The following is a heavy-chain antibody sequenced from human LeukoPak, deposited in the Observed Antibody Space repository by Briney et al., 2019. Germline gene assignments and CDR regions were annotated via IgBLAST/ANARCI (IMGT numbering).Heavy chain of an antibody. Sequence: GGSLRLSCAASGFTFSSYSMNWVRQAPGKGLEWVSSISSSSSYIYYADSVKGRFTISRDNAKNSLYLQMNSLKTEDTAVYYCTRDTRGGGSPAGPLWGQGTLVTVSS. J-gene: IGHJ4*02. V-gene: IGHV3-21*03. CDR2: ISSSSSYI. D-gene: IGHD2-2*01. CDR3: TRDTRGGGSPAGPL. CDR1: GFTFSSYS.